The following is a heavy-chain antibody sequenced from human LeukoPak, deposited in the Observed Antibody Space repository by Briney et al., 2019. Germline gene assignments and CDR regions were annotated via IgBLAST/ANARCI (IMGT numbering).Heavy chain of an antibody. CDR1: GFSFSSYW. J-gene: IGHJ4*02. CDR2: IKQDGSEK. D-gene: IGHD2-2*01. Sequence: GGSLRLSCAASGFSFSSYWMSWVRQAPGKGLEWVANIKQDGSEKYYVDSVRGRFTISRDNAKNSLYLQMNSLRAEDTAVYYCARGSGSCSSTSCYRTSDYWGQGTLVTVSS. V-gene: IGHV3-7*01. CDR3: ARGSGSCSSTSCYRTSDY.